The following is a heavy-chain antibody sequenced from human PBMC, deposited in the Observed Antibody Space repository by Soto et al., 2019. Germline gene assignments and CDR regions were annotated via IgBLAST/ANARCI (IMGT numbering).Heavy chain of an antibody. CDR2: IFHDGTA. J-gene: IGHJ4*02. CDR3: ARLVYDTRLNYMYFDF. Sequence: SETLSLTCAVSGVSISSGSWWTWVRQSPQRGLEYIGEIFHDGTANYYPSFERRVAISVDTSKNQFSLKLTSVTAADTAIYFCARLVYDTRLNYMYFDFWGQGTLVTVPS. D-gene: IGHD3-10*01. V-gene: IGHV4-4*02. CDR1: GVSISSGSW.